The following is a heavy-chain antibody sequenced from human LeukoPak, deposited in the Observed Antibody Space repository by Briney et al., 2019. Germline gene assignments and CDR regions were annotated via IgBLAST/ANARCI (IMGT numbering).Heavy chain of an antibody. Sequence: ASVKVSCKASGYTFTSYYMHWVRQAPGQGLEWMGIINPSGGSTSYAQKFQGRVTMTRDMSTSTVYMELSSLRSEDTAVYYCAGAQGWQGYLDYWGQGTQVTVSS. CDR3: AGAQGWQGYLDY. CDR1: GYTFTSYY. J-gene: IGHJ4*02. D-gene: IGHD6-19*01. V-gene: IGHV1-46*01. CDR2: INPSGGST.